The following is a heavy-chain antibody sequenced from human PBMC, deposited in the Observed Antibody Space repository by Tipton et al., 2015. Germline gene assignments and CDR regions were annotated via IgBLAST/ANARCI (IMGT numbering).Heavy chain of an antibody. CDR1: GDSISSSSW. CDR3: AREVWYYDSSGYDY. CDR2: INHGGST. J-gene: IGHJ4*02. V-gene: IGHV4-4*02. D-gene: IGHD3-22*01. Sequence: TLSLTCTVSGDSISSSSWWSWVRQPPGKGLEWIGEINHGGSTNYNPSLKSRVTMSVDTSKNQFSLHLSSVTAADTAVYYCAREVWYYDSSGYDYWGQGTLVTVSS.